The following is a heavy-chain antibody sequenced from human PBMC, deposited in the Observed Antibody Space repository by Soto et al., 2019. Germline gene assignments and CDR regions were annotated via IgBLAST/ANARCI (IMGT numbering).Heavy chain of an antibody. CDR3: ASMGGIVGATTLDY. D-gene: IGHD1-26*01. V-gene: IGHV4-30-2*01. CDR1: GGSISSGGYS. Sequence: QLQLQESGSGLVKPSQTLSLTCAVSGGSISSGGYSWSWIRQPPGKGLEWIGYIYHSGSTYYNPSLKSRVTISVDRSKNQFSLKLSSVTAADTAVYYCASMGGIVGATTLDYWGQGTLVTVSS. J-gene: IGHJ4*02. CDR2: IYHSGST.